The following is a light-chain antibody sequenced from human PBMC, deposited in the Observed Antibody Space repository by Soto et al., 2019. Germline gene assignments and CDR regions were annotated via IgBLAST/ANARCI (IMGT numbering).Light chain of an antibody. CDR2: HVS. V-gene: IGKV3-15*01. CDR3: HQYNHWPSWT. CDR1: QSVGPN. J-gene: IGKJ1*01. Sequence: EIVCTQSPGPLSLSPGERATLPCRCSQSVGPNLVWYQQRFGQSPRLLIYHVSTRATGVSARFSGSGSETEFTLTISSLQPEDFAIYYCHQYNHWPSWTFGQGTKVDI.